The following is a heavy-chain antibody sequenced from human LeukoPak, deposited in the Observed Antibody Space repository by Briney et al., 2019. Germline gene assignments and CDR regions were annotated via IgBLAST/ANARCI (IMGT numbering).Heavy chain of an antibody. CDR1: GGTFSSYA. J-gene: IGHJ4*02. CDR2: IIPIFGTA. Sequence: ASVKVSCKASGGTFSSYAISWVRQAPGQGLEWMGGIIPIFGTANYAQKFQGRVTITADESTSTAYMELSSLRSEDTAVYYYAKGVVRGVIISPPFDYWGQGTLVTVSS. D-gene: IGHD3-10*01. V-gene: IGHV1-69*13. CDR3: AKGVVRGVIISPPFDY.